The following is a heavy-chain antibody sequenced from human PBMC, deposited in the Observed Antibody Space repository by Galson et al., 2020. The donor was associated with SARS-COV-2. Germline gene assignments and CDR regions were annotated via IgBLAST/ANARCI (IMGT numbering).Heavy chain of an antibody. J-gene: IGHJ5*02. D-gene: IGHD1-20*01. CDR2: IYHNGNA. V-gene: IGHV4-59*13. Sequence: SETLSLTCTISGASISQNYWTWIRQSPQKGLEWIGYIYHNGNANYNPSFKSRVSISVDPSKNQFSLKLTSVSAADTAVYYSARGITGSQFDPWGQGTQVTVSS. CDR3: ARGITGSQFDP. CDR1: GASISQNY.